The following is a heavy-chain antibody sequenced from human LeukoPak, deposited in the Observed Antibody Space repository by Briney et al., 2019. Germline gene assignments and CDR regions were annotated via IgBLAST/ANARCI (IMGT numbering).Heavy chain of an antibody. J-gene: IGHJ4*02. CDR3: ARVGTAMDPFDY. Sequence: ASVKVSCKAYGYSFTSSDINWVRQAPGQGLEWMGWINPNSGGTNYAQKFQGWVTMTRDTSISTAYMELSRLRSDDTAVYYCARVGTAMDPFDYWGQGTLVTVSS. CDR2: INPNSGGT. CDR1: GYSFTSSD. V-gene: IGHV1-2*04. D-gene: IGHD5-18*01.